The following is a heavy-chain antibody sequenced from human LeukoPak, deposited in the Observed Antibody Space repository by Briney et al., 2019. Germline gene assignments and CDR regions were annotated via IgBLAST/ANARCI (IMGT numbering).Heavy chain of an antibody. Sequence: SETLSLTCTVSGGSISSSSYYWGWIRQPPGKGLEWIGSIYYSGSTYYNPSLKSRVTISVDTSKNQFSLKLSSVTAADTAVYYCARELSDLDSSSLDPWGQGTLVTVSS. CDR1: GGSISSSSYY. CDR3: ARELSDLDSSSLDP. J-gene: IGHJ5*02. V-gene: IGHV4-39*07. CDR2: IYYSGST. D-gene: IGHD6-6*01.